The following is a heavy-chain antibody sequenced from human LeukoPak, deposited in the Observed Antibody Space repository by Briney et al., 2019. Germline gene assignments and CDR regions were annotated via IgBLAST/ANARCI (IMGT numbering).Heavy chain of an antibody. D-gene: IGHD1-1*01. CDR3: ARGPTISETGYFDF. J-gene: IGHJ4*03. Sequence: SETLSLTCAVYGGSFSTYYWSWIRQSPGRGLEWIAEINHRGDTNYNPSVKSRVTISVDTSKNQFSLKVRSLTAADTAVYYCARGPTISETGYFDFWGQGTLVTVSS. CDR2: INHRGDT. CDR1: GGSFSTYY. V-gene: IGHV4-34*01.